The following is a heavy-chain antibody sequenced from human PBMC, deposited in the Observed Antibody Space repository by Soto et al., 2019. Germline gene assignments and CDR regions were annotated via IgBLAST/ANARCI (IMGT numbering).Heavy chain of an antibody. CDR3: ARDRGYCSSTSCYFFGYYYYYGMDV. D-gene: IGHD2-2*01. V-gene: IGHV3-30-3*01. J-gene: IGHJ6*02. CDR2: ISYDGSNK. Sequence: QVQLVESGGGVVQPGRSLRLSCAASGFTFSSYAMHWVRQAPGKGLAWVAVISYDGSNKYYADSVKGRFTISRDNSKNTRYLQMNSLRAEDTAVYYCARDRGYCSSTSCYFFGYYYYYGMDVWGQGTTVTVSS. CDR1: GFTFSSYA.